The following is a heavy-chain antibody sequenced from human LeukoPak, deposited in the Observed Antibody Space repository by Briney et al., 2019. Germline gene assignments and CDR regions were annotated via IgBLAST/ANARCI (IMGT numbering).Heavy chain of an antibody. D-gene: IGHD3-10*01. CDR3: ARVLVRGGYYYFDY. CDR2: IYYSGST. J-gene: IGHJ4*02. V-gene: IGHV4-39*07. CDR1: GGSISSSSYY. Sequence: SETLSLTCTVSGGSISSSSYYWGWIRQPPGKGLEWIGSIYYSGSTYYNPSLKSRVTISVDTSKNQFSLKLSSVTAADTAVYYCARVLVRGGYYYFDYWGQGTLVTVSS.